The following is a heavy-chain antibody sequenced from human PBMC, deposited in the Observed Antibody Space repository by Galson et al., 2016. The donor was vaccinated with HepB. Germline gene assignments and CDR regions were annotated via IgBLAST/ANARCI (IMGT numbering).Heavy chain of an antibody. J-gene: IGHJ6*02. CDR3: ARVIVVVVAHGMGV. CDR2: IMSPTGSP. CDR1: GGTISNYA. Sequence: SVKVSCKASGGTISNYAISWVRQAPGQGLEWMGGIMSPTGSPNYAQKFQGRVTIGADESTNTAYMEMSSLRSEDTAVYYCARVIVVVVAHGMGVWGQGTTVIVSS. D-gene: IGHD2-15*01. V-gene: IGHV1-69*13.